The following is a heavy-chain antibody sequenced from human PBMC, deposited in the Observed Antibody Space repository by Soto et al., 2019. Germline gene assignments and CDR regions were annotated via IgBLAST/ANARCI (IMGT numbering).Heavy chain of an antibody. J-gene: IGHJ6*02. V-gene: IGHV3-13*04. D-gene: IGHD3-10*01. CDR3: ARRLGTMIRGLINYYYAMDA. CDR1: GFTFSSYD. CDR2: IGTAGDT. Sequence: GGSLRLSCAASGFTFSSYDMHWVRQATGKGLEWVSAIGTAGDTYYPGSVKGRFTISRENAKNSLYLQMNSLRAGDTAVYYCARRLGTMIRGLINYYYAMDAWGQGTTVTVSS.